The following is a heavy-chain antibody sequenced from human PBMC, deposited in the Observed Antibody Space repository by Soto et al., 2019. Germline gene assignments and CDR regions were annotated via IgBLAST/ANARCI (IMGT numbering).Heavy chain of an antibody. V-gene: IGHV1-8*01. J-gene: IGHJ5*02. CDR2: MNPNSGNT. Sequence: ASVKVSCKASGYTFTSYDINWVRQATGQGLEWVGWMNPNSGNTGYAQTFQGRVTMTRNTSISTAYMELSSLRSEDTAVYYCARGLGYCSGGSCSWYNWFDPWGQGTLVTVSS. D-gene: IGHD2-15*01. CDR1: GYTFTSYD. CDR3: ARGLGYCSGGSCSWYNWFDP.